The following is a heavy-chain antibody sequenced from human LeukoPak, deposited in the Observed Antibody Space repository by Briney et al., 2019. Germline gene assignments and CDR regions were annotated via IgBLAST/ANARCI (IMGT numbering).Heavy chain of an antibody. Sequence: GRSLRLSCAASGFTFDDYAIHWVRQAPGKGLEWVSGISWNSGNIGYADSVKGRFTISRDNAKNSLYLQMNSLRTEDTALYYCAKDNGYSSSSFNYWGQGTLVTVSS. J-gene: IGHJ4*02. CDR3: AKDNGYSSSSFNY. D-gene: IGHD6-6*01. CDR1: GFTFDDYA. CDR2: ISWNSGNI. V-gene: IGHV3-9*01.